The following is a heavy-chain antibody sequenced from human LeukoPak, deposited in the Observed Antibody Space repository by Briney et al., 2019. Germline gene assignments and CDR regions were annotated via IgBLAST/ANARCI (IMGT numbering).Heavy chain of an antibody. CDR2: IYSGGST. D-gene: IGHD2-2*01. V-gene: IGHV3-53*01. CDR3: AREVVPAAPWEVDDAFDI. Sequence: GGSLRLSCAASGFTVSSNYMSWVRQAPGKGLEWVSVIYSGGSTYYADSAKGRFTISRDNSKNTLYLQMNSLRAEDTAVYYCAREVVPAAPWEVDDAFDIWGQGTKVTVSS. J-gene: IGHJ3*02. CDR1: GFTVSSNY.